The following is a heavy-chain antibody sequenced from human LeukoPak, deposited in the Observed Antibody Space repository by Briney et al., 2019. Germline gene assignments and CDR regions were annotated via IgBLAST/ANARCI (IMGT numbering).Heavy chain of an antibody. CDR3: ARGSTYYESSGQVPFDY. CDR2: IIPIFGTA. V-gene: IGHV1-69*13. Sequence: SVKVSCKASGGTFSSYAISWVRQAPGQGLEWMGGIIPIFGTANYAQKFQGRVTITADESTSTAYMELSSLRSEDTAVYYCARGSTYYESSGQVPFDYWGQGTLVTVSS. D-gene: IGHD3-22*01. J-gene: IGHJ4*02. CDR1: GGTFSSYA.